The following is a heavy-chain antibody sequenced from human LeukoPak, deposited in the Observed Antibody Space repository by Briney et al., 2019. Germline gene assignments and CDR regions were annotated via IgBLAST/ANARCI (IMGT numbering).Heavy chain of an antibody. CDR3: ARHDYGDYGTFDI. V-gene: IGHV4-39*01. Sequence: SETLSLTCTVSGGSISSSGYYWVWIRQSPGKGLEWIGSIYYSGGTYSNPSLKSRVTISVDTSKNQFSLKLTSVTAADTAVYYCARHDYGDYGTFDIWGQGTMVTVSS. CDR1: GGSISSSGYY. J-gene: IGHJ3*02. D-gene: IGHD4-17*01. CDR2: IYYSGGT.